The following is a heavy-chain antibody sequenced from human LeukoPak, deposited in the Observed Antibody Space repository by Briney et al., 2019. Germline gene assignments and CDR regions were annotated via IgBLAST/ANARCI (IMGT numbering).Heavy chain of an antibody. CDR2: IEKDASDK. V-gene: IGHV3-7*02. Sequence: GGSLRLSCAASGFTFSNYWMTWVRQAPGKGLEWVASIEKDASDKYYVDSVKGRFTISRDNAKNSLLLQMNSLRVEDTAVYHCASGLGASGWFFDLWGRGTLVTVSS. J-gene: IGHJ2*01. CDR1: GFTFSNYW. CDR3: ASGLGASGWFFDL. D-gene: IGHD3-16*01.